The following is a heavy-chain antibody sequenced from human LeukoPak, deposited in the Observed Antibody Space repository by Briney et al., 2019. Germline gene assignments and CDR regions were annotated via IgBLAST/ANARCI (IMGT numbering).Heavy chain of an antibody. CDR3: ARDRVGQQLVGRNYYYYYMDV. D-gene: IGHD6-13*01. J-gene: IGHJ6*03. Sequence: SETLSLTCTVSGGYISSYSWSWIRQPPGKGLEWIGYIYYSGSTNYNPSLKSRVTISVDTSKIQFSLKLRSVTAADTAVYYCARDRVGQQLVGRNYYYYYMDVWGKGTTVTISS. CDR2: IYYSGST. V-gene: IGHV4-59*01. CDR1: GGYISSYS.